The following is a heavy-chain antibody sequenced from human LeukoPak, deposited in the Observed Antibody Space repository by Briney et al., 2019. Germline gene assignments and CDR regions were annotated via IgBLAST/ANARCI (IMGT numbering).Heavy chain of an antibody. V-gene: IGHV3-30*04. CDR2: ISYDGSNK. CDR3: ARCSSGKDYMDV. Sequence: PGGSLRLSCAASGFTFSSYAMHWVRQAPGKGLEWVAVISYDGSNKYYADSVKGRFTISRDNSKNTLYLQMNSLRAEDTAVYYCARCSSGKDYMDVWGKGTTVTVSS. D-gene: IGHD3-10*01. J-gene: IGHJ6*03. CDR1: GFTFSSYA.